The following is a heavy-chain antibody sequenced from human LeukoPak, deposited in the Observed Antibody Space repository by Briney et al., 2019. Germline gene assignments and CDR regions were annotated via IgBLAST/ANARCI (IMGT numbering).Heavy chain of an antibody. V-gene: IGHV4-30-2*01. CDR2: IYHSGST. Sequence: SETLSLTCTVSGGSISSGGYYWSWIRQPPGKGLEWIGYIYHSGSTYYNPSLKSRVTISVDRSKNQFSLKLSSVTAADTAVYYCARDRIAAVWGQGTMVTVSS. J-gene: IGHJ3*01. CDR3: ARDRIAAV. D-gene: IGHD6-13*01. CDR1: GGSISSGGYY.